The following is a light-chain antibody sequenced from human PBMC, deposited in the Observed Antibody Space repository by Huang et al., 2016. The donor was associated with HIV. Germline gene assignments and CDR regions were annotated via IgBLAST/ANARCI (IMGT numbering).Light chain of an antibody. Sequence: EIVMTQSPATLSVSPGERVTLSCRASQSVSSNLAWYQQKPGQAPRLLIYGASTRDTGSPARFSGSGSGTEFTLSITSLQSEDFAVYHCQQYNNWPYTVGQGTKLEIK. CDR1: QSVSSN. CDR3: QQYNNWPYT. J-gene: IGKJ2*01. CDR2: GAS. V-gene: IGKV3-15*01.